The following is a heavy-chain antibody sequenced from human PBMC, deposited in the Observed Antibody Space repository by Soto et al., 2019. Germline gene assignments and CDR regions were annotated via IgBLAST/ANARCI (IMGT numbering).Heavy chain of an antibody. D-gene: IGHD2-2*02. CDR2: ISYDGSEK. Sequence: GSLRLSCAASGFTFNTYGMHWVRQAPGKGLEWVAVISYDGSEKYYVDSVKGRFTISKDNSKNTLYLQMNSLRPEDTAVYYCAKSPNFYCSSPNCYKYYFDHWGQGTRVTVSS. V-gene: IGHV3-30*18. J-gene: IGHJ4*02. CDR3: AKSPNFYCSSPNCYKYYFDH. CDR1: GFTFNTYG.